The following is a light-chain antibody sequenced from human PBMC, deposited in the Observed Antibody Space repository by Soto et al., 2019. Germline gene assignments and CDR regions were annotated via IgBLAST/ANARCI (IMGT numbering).Light chain of an antibody. V-gene: IGKV3-20*01. CDR1: QSVNSN. CDR3: QQYGRSPLT. CDR2: DAS. Sequence: IALTQSPATVSVSPGERATLSCRASQSVNSNLAWYQQKPGHAPRLLIYDASNRATGIPARFSGGGSGTDFTLTISRLEPADFAVYYCQQYGRSPLTFGGGTKVDI. J-gene: IGKJ4*01.